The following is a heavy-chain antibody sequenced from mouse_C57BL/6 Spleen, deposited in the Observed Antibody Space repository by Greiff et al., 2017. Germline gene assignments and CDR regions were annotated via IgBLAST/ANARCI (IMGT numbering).Heavy chain of an antibody. CDR1: GYTFTSYW. J-gene: IGHJ4*01. CDR3: ARGGGLYYYAMDY. V-gene: IGHV1-72*01. D-gene: IGHD1-1*02. CDR2: IDPNSGGT. Sequence: QVQLQQPGAELVKPGASVKLSCKASGYTFTSYWMHWVKQRPGRGLEWIGRIDPNSGGTKYNEQFKSKATLTVDKPSSTAYMQLSRLTSEDSAVYYCARGGGLYYYAMDYWGQGTSVTVSS.